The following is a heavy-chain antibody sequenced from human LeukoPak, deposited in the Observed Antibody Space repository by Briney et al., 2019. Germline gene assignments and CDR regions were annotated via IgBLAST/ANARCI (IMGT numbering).Heavy chain of an antibody. CDR1: GFTFSDYY. CDR2: ISSSGSTI. V-gene: IGHV3-11*01. J-gene: IGHJ4*02. CDR3: ARAHYDILTGYYISYYFDY. D-gene: IGHD3-9*01. Sequence: GGSLRLSCAASGFTFSDYYMSWIPQSPGKGLGGVSYISSSGSTIYYADSVKGRFTISRDNAKNSLYLEMNSLRAEDTAVYYCARAHYDILTGYYISYYFDYWGQGTLVTVSS.